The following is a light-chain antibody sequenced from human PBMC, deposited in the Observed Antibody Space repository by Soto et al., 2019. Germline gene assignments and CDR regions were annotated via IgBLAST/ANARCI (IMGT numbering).Light chain of an antibody. CDR3: QQSNNWPYT. CDR1: QTVRDN. Sequence: EIVMTHSPATLSVSPGDRATLSCRASQTVRDNLAWYQQKPGRPPRLLIYDASTRATGIPARFSGSGSGTEFTLTIGRLQSEDFALYFCQQSNNWPYTFGQGTKLEIK. V-gene: IGKV3-15*01. J-gene: IGKJ2*01. CDR2: DAS.